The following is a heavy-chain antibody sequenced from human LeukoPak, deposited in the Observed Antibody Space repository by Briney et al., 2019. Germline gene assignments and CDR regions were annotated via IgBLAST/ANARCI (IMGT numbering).Heavy chain of an antibody. CDR3: ARDYSSGWYPENWFDP. V-gene: IGHV4-39*07. CDR2: IYYSGST. Sequence: NSSETLSLTCIVSGGAISSGSYYWGWIRQPPGKGLEWIGSIYYSGSTYYNPSLKSRVTISVDTSKNQFSLKLSSVTAADTAVYYCARDYSSGWYPENWFDPWGQGTLVTVSS. J-gene: IGHJ5*02. CDR1: GGAISSGSYY. D-gene: IGHD6-19*01.